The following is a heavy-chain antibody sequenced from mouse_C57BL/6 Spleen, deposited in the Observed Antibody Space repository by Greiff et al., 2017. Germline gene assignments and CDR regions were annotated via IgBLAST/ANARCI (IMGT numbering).Heavy chain of an antibody. J-gene: IGHJ2*01. D-gene: IGHD3-2*02. CDR1: GYTFTDYE. Sequence: VQLQQSGAELVRPGASVTLSCKASGYTFTDYEMHWVKQTPVHGLEWIGAIDPETGGTAYNQKFKGKAILTADKSSSTAYMELRSLTSEDSAVYYCTREAQAHYFDYWGQGTTLTVSS. CDR3: TREAQAHYFDY. CDR2: IDPETGGT. V-gene: IGHV1-15*01.